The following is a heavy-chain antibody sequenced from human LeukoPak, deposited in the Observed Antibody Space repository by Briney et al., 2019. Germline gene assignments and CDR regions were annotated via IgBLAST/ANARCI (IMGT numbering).Heavy chain of an antibody. Sequence: GESLRLSCAASGFTFDDYGMTWVRQAPGKGLEWVSGINWNGGSTGYADSVKGRFTISRDNAKNSLYLQMNSLRAEDTAFYYCARCLYCSSTSPLAGYWGQGTLVTVSS. CDR3: ARCLYCSSTSPLAGY. CDR1: GFTFDDYG. J-gene: IGHJ4*02. D-gene: IGHD2-2*01. CDR2: INWNGGST. V-gene: IGHV3-20*04.